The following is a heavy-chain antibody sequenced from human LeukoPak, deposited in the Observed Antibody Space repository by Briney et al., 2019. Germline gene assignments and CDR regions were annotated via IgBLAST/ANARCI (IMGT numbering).Heavy chain of an antibody. CDR1: GGSISTSDW. D-gene: IGHD3-22*01. Sequence: PSGTLSLTCAVSGGSISTSDWWSWVRQPPGKGLEWIGEIYHSGSTNYNPSLKSRVTISVDKSKNQFSLKLSSVTAADTAVYYCARGRGYHDSSGYYVGFDYWGQGTLVTVSS. CDR2: IYHSGST. V-gene: IGHV4-4*02. CDR3: ARGRGYHDSSGYYVGFDY. J-gene: IGHJ4*02.